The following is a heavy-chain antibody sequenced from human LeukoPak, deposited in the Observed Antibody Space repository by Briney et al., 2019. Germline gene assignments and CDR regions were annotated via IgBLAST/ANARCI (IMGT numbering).Heavy chain of an antibody. CDR3: AREKAAAGVYFDY. Sequence: PGGSLRLSCAASGFTFSSYSMNWVRQAPRKGLEWVSSISSSSSYIYYADSVKGRFTISRDNAKNSLYLQMNSLRAEDTAVYYCAREKAAAGVYFDYWGQGTLVTVSS. D-gene: IGHD6-13*01. CDR1: GFTFSSYS. CDR2: ISSSSSYI. J-gene: IGHJ4*02. V-gene: IGHV3-21*01.